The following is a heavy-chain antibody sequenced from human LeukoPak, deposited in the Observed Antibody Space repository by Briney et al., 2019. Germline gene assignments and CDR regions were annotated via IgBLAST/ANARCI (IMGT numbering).Heavy chain of an antibody. CDR2: IYYSGST. Sequence: SETLSLTCAVYGGSFSGYYWGWIRQPPGKGLEWIGSIYYSGSTYYNPSLKSQVTISVDTSKNQFSLKLSSVTAADTAVYYCAGGNWGDFWSGYPGYFDYWGQGTLVTVSS. CDR3: AGGNWGDFWSGYPGYFDY. V-gene: IGHV4-34*01. D-gene: IGHD3-3*01. J-gene: IGHJ4*02. CDR1: GGSFSGYY.